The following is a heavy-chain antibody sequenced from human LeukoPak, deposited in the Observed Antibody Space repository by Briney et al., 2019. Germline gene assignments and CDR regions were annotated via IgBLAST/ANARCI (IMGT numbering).Heavy chain of an antibody. CDR3: AREGYSSGWYGAFDI. D-gene: IGHD6-19*01. Sequence: GGSLRLSCVASGFAFSTYPMSWVRQAPGKGLEWVSAIRGGGSDTYYADSVKGRFTVSRDNSKNTLYLQMNSLRAEDTAVYYCAREGYSSGWYGAFDIWGQGTMVTVSS. V-gene: IGHV3-23*01. CDR2: IRGGGSDT. J-gene: IGHJ3*02. CDR1: GFAFSTYP.